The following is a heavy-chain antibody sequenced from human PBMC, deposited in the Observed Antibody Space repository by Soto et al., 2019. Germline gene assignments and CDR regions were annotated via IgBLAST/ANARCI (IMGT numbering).Heavy chain of an antibody. V-gene: IGHV2-5*01. CDR3: ARLRKQLVYFAY. J-gene: IGHJ4*02. Sequence: SGPTLVNPTQTLTLTCTFSGFSLSTSGVGVGWIRQPPGKALEWLALIYWNDDKRYSPSLKSRLTITKDTSKNQVVLTMTNMDPVDTATYYCARLRKQLVYFAYWGQGTLVTVSS. CDR1: GFSLSTSGVG. CDR2: IYWNDDK. D-gene: IGHD6-13*01.